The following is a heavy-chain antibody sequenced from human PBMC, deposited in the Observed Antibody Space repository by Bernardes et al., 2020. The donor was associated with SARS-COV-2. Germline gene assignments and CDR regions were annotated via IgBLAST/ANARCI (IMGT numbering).Heavy chain of an antibody. V-gene: IGHV3-23*01. CDR1: GFSFSVYA. J-gene: IGHJ6*02. CDR3: ARCVVGYYAMDV. CDR2: ISGSGGST. Sequence: GGSLRLSCAVSGFSFSVYAMTWVRQAPGKGLEWVSGISGSGGSTYYADSVKGRFTISRDNSKNTLFLQMNSLRAEDTAVYFCARCVVGYYAMDVWGQGTTVTVSS. D-gene: IGHD2-21*01.